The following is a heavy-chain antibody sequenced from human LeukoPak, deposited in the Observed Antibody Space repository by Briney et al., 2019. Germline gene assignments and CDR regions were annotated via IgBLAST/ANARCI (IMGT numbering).Heavy chain of an antibody. Sequence: PSETLSLTCTVSGGSISSGNYYWGWIRQPPGKGLEWIASIYHSGTTYYNPSLRNRVTLFVDTSKNQFSLKLTSLTAADTAVYYCARDGVFHDSDGYSFDYWGQGTLVTVSS. CDR1: GGSISSGNYY. CDR3: ARDGVFHDSDGYSFDY. CDR2: IYHSGTT. D-gene: IGHD3-22*01. V-gene: IGHV4-39*02. J-gene: IGHJ4*02.